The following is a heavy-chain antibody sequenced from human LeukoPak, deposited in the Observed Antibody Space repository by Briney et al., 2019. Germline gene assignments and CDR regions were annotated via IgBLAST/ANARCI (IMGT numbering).Heavy chain of an antibody. CDR2: ISAYNGNT. CDR1: GYTFTSYD. J-gene: IGHJ4*02. V-gene: IGHV1-18*01. Sequence: ASVKVSCKASGYTFTSYDINWVRQAPGQGLEWMGWISAYNGNTNYVQKLQGRVTMTTDTSTSTAYMELRSLRSEDTAVYYCARVFRVVRGRLSYYFDYWGQGTLVTVSS. D-gene: IGHD3-10*01. CDR3: ARVFRVVRGRLSYYFDY.